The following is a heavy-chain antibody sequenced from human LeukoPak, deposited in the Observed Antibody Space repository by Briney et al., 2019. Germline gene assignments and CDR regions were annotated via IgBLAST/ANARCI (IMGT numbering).Heavy chain of an antibody. Sequence: GGSLKLSCVVSGFTFSDSAMHWVRQAPGKGLEWVGRIKSKTDGGTTDYAAPVKGRFTISRDDSKNTLYLQMNSLKTEDTAVYYCTTGYSSSWFTPFDYWGQGTLVTVSS. CDR3: TTGYSSSWFTPFDY. CDR2: IKSKTDGGTT. V-gene: IGHV3-15*01. CDR1: GFTFSDSA. D-gene: IGHD6-13*01. J-gene: IGHJ4*02.